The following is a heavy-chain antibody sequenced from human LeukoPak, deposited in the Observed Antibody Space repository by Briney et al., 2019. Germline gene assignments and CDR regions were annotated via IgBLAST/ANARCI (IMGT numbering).Heavy chain of an antibody. CDR2: VSGSGGRT. Sequence: QPGRALRLSCAASGFKFSNHAMSWFRHAPGNGLECISVVSGSGGRTYYADSVKGRFTISRDNSKNTLFLQMNSLRVEDTAVYYCAKGAQDFGDSTTDYWGQGTLVTVSS. J-gene: IGHJ4*02. D-gene: IGHD4-17*01. V-gene: IGHV3-23*01. CDR3: AKGAQDFGDSTTDY. CDR1: GFKFSNHA.